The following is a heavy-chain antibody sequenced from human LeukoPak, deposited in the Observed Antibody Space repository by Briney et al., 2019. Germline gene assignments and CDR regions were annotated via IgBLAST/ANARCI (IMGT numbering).Heavy chain of an antibody. Sequence: SETLSLTCTVSDGSINSNSYYWGWIRQPPGKGLEWIGSIYYSGNTYYNPSLKSRVTISVDTSKNQFSLKLSSVTAADTAVYYCARLCSGYRPPDYWGQGTLVTVSS. CDR3: ARLCSGYRPPDY. CDR1: DGSINSNSYY. V-gene: IGHV4-39*01. D-gene: IGHD3-3*01. J-gene: IGHJ4*02. CDR2: IYYSGNT.